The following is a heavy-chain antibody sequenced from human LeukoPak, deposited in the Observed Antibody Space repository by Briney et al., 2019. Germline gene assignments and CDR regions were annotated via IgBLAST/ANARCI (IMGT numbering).Heavy chain of an antibody. D-gene: IGHD6-19*01. J-gene: IGHJ4*02. Sequence: SGGSLRLSCAASGFTFSNYAMSGVRQAPGKGLEGGSAINDSGGSTYYADSVKGRFTISRDNAENTLYLQMNSLRAEDTAVYYCAKPAISSRGWYYDYWGQGTLVTVSS. V-gene: IGHV3-23*01. CDR3: AKPAISSRGWYYDY. CDR2: INDSGGST. CDR1: GFTFSNYA.